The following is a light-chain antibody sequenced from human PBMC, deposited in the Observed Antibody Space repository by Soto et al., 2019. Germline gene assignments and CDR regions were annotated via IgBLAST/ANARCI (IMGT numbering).Light chain of an antibody. CDR3: QQYGTSPLT. CDR2: GAS. J-gene: IGKJ4*01. Sequence: EIVLTQSPGTLSLSPGERGTLSCRASQSVSSSYLAWYQQKPGQAPRLIIYGASSRETGIPDRFSGSGSGTEFTLTISRLEPEDFEVYDCQQYGTSPLTFGGGTKVDIK. CDR1: QSVSSSY. V-gene: IGKV3-20*01.